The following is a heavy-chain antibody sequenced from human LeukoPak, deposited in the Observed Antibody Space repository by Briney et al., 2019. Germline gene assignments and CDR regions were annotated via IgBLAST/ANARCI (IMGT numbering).Heavy chain of an antibody. CDR3: ARDGDSSGYYYGYYYYYYMDV. J-gene: IGHJ6*03. D-gene: IGHD3-22*01. CDR2: INPNSGGT. CDR1: GYTFTGYY. V-gene: IGHV1-2*02. Sequence: ASVKVSCKASGYTFTGYYMHWGRQAPGQGLEWMGWINPNSGGTNYAQKFQGRVTMTRDTSISTAYMELSRLRSDDTAVYYCARDGDSSGYYYGYYYYYYMDVWGKGTTVTVSS.